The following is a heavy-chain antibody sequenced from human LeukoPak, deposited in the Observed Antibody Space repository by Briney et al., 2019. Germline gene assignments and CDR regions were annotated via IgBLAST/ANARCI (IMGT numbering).Heavy chain of an antibody. CDR2: IYPGDSET. V-gene: IGHV5-51*01. CDR3: ARVGDIVVVPAAEYYFDY. J-gene: IGHJ4*02. D-gene: IGHD2-2*01. CDR1: GYTFTSNW. Sequence: GESLKISCKGSGYTFTSNWIGWVRQMPGKGLEWMGIIYPGDSETRYSPSFKGQVTISADGFINTAYLRWSSLKASDTALYYCARVGDIVVVPAAEYYFDYWGQGTLVTVSS.